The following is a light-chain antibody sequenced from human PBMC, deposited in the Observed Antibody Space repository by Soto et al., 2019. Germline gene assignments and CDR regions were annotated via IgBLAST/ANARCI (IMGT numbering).Light chain of an antibody. V-gene: IGKV3-11*01. Sequence: EIVLTQSPATLSLSPGERATLSCRASQSVSSYLAWYQQKPGQAPRLLIYDASNRATGIPARFSGSGSGTDFTLTISSLAPEDFAVYYCQHRSNWITFGQGTRLEIE. CDR1: QSVSSY. CDR2: DAS. J-gene: IGKJ5*01. CDR3: QHRSNWIT.